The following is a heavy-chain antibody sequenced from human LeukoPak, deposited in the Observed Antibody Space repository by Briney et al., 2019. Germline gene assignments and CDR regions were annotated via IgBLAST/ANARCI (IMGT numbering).Heavy chain of an antibody. CDR2: INHLGRT. D-gene: IGHD5-12*01. Sequence: SETLSLTCAVYGGSFSVYYWSWIRQPPGKGLEWIAEINHLGRTNCNPSLKSRATISIDTSKNQVFLKLSSVTAADTAVYYCARGSASGIYPIDYWGQGTLVTVSS. V-gene: IGHV4-34*01. CDR3: ARGSASGIYPIDY. CDR1: GGSFSVYY. J-gene: IGHJ4*02.